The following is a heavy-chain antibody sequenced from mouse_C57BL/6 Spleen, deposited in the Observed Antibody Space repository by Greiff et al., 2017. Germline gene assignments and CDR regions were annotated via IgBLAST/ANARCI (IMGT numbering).Heavy chain of an antibody. CDR2: IQPNSGST. CDR1: GYTFTSYW. CDR3: ARGDYPAWFAY. Sequence: PGASVKLSCKASGYTFTSYWMHWVKQRPGQGLEWIGMIQPNSGSTNYNEKFKSKATLTVDKSSSTAYMQLSSLTSEDAAVYYCARGDYPAWFAYWGQGTLVTVSA. V-gene: IGHV1-64*01. D-gene: IGHD2-4*01. J-gene: IGHJ3*01.